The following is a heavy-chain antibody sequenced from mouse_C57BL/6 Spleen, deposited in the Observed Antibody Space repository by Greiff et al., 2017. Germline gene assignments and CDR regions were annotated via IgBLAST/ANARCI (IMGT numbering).Heavy chain of an antibody. CDR1: GYAFTNYL. D-gene: IGHD2-2*01. CDR3: ARSAYGYDVLSYAMDY. Sequence: QVQLKESGAELVRPGTSVKVSCKASGYAFTNYLIEWVKQRPGQGLEWIGVINPGSGGTNYNEKFKGKATLTADKSSSTAYMQLSSRTSEDSAVYFCARSAYGYDVLSYAMDYWGQGTSVTVSS. V-gene: IGHV1-54*01. J-gene: IGHJ4*01. CDR2: INPGSGGT.